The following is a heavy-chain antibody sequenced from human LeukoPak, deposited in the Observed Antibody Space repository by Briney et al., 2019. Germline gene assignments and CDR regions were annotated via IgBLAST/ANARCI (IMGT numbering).Heavy chain of an antibody. V-gene: IGHV3-23*01. CDR3: ARGIGYYFDY. CDR2: ISGSGDNT. CDR1: GFTFSSYA. D-gene: IGHD1-26*01. J-gene: IGHJ4*02. Sequence: GGSLRLSCAASGFTFSSYAMSWVRQAPGKGLEWVSGISGSGDNTYYADSVKGRFTISRDNSKNTLYLQMNSLRAEDTAVYYCARGIGYYFDYWGQGTLVTVSS.